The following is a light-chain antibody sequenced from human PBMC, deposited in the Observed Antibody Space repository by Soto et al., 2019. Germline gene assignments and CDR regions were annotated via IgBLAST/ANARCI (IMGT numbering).Light chain of an antibody. J-gene: IGLJ2*01. CDR1: SSDVGGYNY. CDR2: DVY. CDR3: SSYTTISTVV. Sequence: QSALTQPASVSGSPGQSITISCTGTSSDVGGYNYVSWLQQHPGKAPNLMIYDVYRRPSGVSYRFSGSKSGNTASLTISGLQAEDEADYYCSSYTTISTVVFGGGTKLTVL. V-gene: IGLV2-14*01.